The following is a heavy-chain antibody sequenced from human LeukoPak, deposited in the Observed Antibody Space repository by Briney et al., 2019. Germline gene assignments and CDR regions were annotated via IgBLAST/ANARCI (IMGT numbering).Heavy chain of an antibody. J-gene: IGHJ4*02. CDR1: GFTFSNAW. D-gene: IGHD2-8*01. V-gene: IGHV3-15*01. CDR3: TTVYCTNGVCYTSDY. CDR2: FKSKTDGGTT. Sequence: PGGSLRLSCAASGFTFSNAWMSWVRQAPGKGLEWVGRFKSKTDGGTTDYAAPVKSRFTITRDDSKNTLYLQMNSLKTEDTAVYYCTTVYCTNGVCYTSDYWGQGTLVTVSS.